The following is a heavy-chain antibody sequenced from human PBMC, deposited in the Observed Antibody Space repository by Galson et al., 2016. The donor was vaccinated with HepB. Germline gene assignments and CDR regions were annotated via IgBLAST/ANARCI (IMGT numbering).Heavy chain of an antibody. CDR3: VRQGDLLSVRFFHGMDV. CDR2: ILYDGSKA. D-gene: IGHD3-3*01. Sequence: SLRLSCAASGFTFSHYGIHWVRQAPGKGLEWVAFILYDGSKAYYGDSVKGRFIISRDKSKNSLSLQMNNLRAEDTAVYRCVRQGDLLSVRFFHGMDVWGQGTTVTVSS. J-gene: IGHJ6*02. V-gene: IGHV3-33*01. CDR1: GFTFSHYG.